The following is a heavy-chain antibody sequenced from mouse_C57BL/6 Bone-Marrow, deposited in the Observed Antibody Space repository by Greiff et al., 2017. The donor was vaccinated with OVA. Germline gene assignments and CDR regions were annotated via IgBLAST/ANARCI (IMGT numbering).Heavy chain of an antibody. CDR2: IHPSASDT. Sequence: QVQLQQPGAELVKPGASVKVSCKASGYTFTSYWMHWVKQRPGQGLEWIGRIHPSASDTNYNQKFKGKATLTVDKSASTDYMQLSSLTSEDSAVYYCAIKGGTADYWGQGTTLTVSS. J-gene: IGHJ2*01. CDR1: GYTFTSYW. CDR3: AIKGGTADY. V-gene: IGHV1-74*01. D-gene: IGHD3-3*01.